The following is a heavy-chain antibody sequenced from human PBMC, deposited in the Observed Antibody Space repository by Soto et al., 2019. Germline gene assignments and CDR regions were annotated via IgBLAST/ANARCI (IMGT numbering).Heavy chain of an antibody. CDR1: GDSISSFY. V-gene: IGHV4-59*01. CDR3: ARARGNYFDY. CDR2: IYYTGTT. Sequence: SETLSLTCTVSGDSISSFYWSWIRQPPGKGLEWIGKIYYTGTTNYSPSLKGRVTMSVHTSKKQVSLKLSSVTAADTAVYYCARARGNYFDYWGQGTLVTVSS. D-gene: IGHD6-13*01. J-gene: IGHJ4*02.